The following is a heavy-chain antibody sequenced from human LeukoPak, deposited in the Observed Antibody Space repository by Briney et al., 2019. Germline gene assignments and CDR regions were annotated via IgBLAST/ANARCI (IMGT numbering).Heavy chain of an antibody. CDR1: GFTFSSYG. Sequence: GGSLRLSCAASGFTFSSYGMHWVRQAPGKGLEWVAVIWYDGSNKYYADSVKGRFIISRDNSKNTLYVQMNSLRAEDTAVYYCARDPKGGFSYGWGAFDIWGQGTMVTVSS. CDR3: ARDPKGGFSYGWGAFDI. V-gene: IGHV3-30*19. J-gene: IGHJ3*02. D-gene: IGHD5-18*01. CDR2: IWYDGSNK.